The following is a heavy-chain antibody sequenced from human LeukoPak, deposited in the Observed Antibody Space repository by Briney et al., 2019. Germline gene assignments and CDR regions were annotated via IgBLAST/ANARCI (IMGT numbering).Heavy chain of an antibody. CDR1: GFTLSSFW. CDR2: IKQDGNEK. CDR3: ATIKVRANNYDTDGFEY. Sequence: GGSLRLSCAASGFTLSSFWMSWVRQAPGKGLEWVANIKQDGNEKYYADSVKGRFTISRDNAKNSLYLQMNTLRAEDTAVYYCATIKVRANNYDTDGFEYWGQGTLVTVSS. D-gene: IGHD3-10*01. J-gene: IGHJ4*02. V-gene: IGHV3-7*05.